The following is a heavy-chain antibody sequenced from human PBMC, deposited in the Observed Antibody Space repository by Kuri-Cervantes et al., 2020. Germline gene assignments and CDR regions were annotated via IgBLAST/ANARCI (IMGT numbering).Heavy chain of an antibody. Sequence: ASVKVSCKASGYTFTSYAMHWVRQAPGQRLEWMGWINAGNGNTKYSQKFQGRVTITRDTSASTAYMELSSPRSEDTAVYYCARVGQWLVPYYFDYWGQGTLVTVSS. V-gene: IGHV1-3*01. CDR1: GYTFTSYA. CDR2: INAGNGNT. CDR3: ARVGQWLVPYYFDY. J-gene: IGHJ4*02. D-gene: IGHD6-19*01.